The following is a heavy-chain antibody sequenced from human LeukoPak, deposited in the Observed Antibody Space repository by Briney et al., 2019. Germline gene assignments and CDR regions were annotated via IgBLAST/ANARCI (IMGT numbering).Heavy chain of an antibody. D-gene: IGHD6-19*01. V-gene: IGHV4-59*01. J-gene: IGHJ4*02. CDR2: IYYSGST. CDR1: GGSISSYY. CDR3: ARGYSSGWYTQTVFDY. Sequence: SETLSLTCTVSGGSISSYYWSWIRQPPGKGLEWFGYIYYSGSTNYNPSLKSRVTISVDTSKNQFSLKLSSVTAADTAVYYCARGYSSGWYTQTVFDYWGQGTLVTVSS.